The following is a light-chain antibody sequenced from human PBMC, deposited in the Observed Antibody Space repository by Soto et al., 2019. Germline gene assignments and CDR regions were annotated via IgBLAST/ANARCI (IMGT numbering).Light chain of an antibody. CDR2: GTS. J-gene: IGKJ5*01. CDR1: QSVSSD. Sequence: EIVLTQSPGTLSLSPGEIATLYFRASQSVSSDLAWYQQKPGQAPRLLIYGTSTRATGVPARFSGSGSGTDFTLTISSLQAADFAVYHCQHYNNWPITFGQGTRLEIK. V-gene: IGKV3-15*01. CDR3: QHYNNWPIT.